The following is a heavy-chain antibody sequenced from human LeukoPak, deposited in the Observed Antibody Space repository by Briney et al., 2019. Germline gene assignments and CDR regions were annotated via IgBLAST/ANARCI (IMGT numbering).Heavy chain of an antibody. CDR3: ARKLNYYDSSGYHALDI. Sequence: SETLSLTCTVSGGSISSSSYYWGWIRQPPGKGLEWIGSIYYSGSTYYNPSLKSRVTISVDTSKNQFSLKLSSVTAADTAVYYCARKLNYYDSSGYHALDIWGQGTMVTVSS. D-gene: IGHD3-22*01. CDR2: IYYSGST. V-gene: IGHV4-39*01. CDR1: GGSISSSSYY. J-gene: IGHJ3*02.